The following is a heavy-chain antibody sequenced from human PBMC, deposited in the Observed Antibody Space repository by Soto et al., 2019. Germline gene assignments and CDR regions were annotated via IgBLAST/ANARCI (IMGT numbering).Heavy chain of an antibody. CDR1: GFSLSDYW. J-gene: IGHJ6*02. Sequence: GGSLRLSCAASGFSLSDYWMHWVRQVPGKGLLWVSRISVDGGDTTYADSVKGRFTISRDNAKNTLYLQMNSLRAEDTAVYYCAKVQWLVPQPYFYYYGMDVWGQGTTVTVSS. V-gene: IGHV3-74*03. CDR2: ISVDGGDT. D-gene: IGHD6-19*01. CDR3: AKVQWLVPQPYFYYYGMDV.